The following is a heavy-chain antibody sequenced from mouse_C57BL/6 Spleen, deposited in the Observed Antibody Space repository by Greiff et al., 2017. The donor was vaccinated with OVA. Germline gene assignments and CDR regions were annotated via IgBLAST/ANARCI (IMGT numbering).Heavy chain of an antibody. CDR2: IDPSDSYT. J-gene: IGHJ1*03. CDR3: ASSNYCGSSVDV. D-gene: IGHD1-1*01. Sequence: VQLQQPGAELVMPGASVKLSCKASGYTFTSYWMHWVKQRPGQGLEWIGEIDPSDSYTNYNQKFKGKSTLTVDKSSSTAYMQLSSLTSEDSAVYYCASSNYCGSSVDVWGTGTTVTVSS. V-gene: IGHV1-69*01. CDR1: GYTFTSYW.